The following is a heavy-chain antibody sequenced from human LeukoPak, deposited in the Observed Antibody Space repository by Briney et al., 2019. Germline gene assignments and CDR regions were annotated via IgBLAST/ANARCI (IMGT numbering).Heavy chain of an antibody. CDR3: ARARLLWFGERNPWDY. J-gene: IGHJ4*02. Sequence: GGSLRLSCAASGFTLSKFPMGWVRQAPGKGLEWVSSISSSSSYIYYADSVKGRFTISRDNAKNSLYLQMNSLRAEDTAVYYCARARLLWFGERNPWDYWGQGTLVTVSS. D-gene: IGHD3-10*01. CDR2: ISSSSSYI. V-gene: IGHV3-21*01. CDR1: GFTLSKFP.